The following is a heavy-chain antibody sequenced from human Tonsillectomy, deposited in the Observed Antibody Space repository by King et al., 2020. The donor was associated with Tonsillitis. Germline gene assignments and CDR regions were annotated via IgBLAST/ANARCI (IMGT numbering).Heavy chain of an antibody. V-gene: IGHV5-51*01. CDR3: ARVVVVSYWYFDL. D-gene: IGHD2-21*01. Sequence: VQLVESGAEVKKPGESLKISCKGSGYSFTSYWSGWVRQMRGKGLEWMGIIYPGDSDTRYSPSLQGQVTISADNSISTAYLQWSSLKASDTAMYYCARVVVVSYWYFDLWGRGTLVTVSS. CDR2: IYPGDSDT. J-gene: IGHJ2*01. CDR1: GYSFTSYW.